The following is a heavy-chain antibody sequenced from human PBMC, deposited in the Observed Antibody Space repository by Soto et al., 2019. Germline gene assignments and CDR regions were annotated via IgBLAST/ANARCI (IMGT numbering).Heavy chain of an antibody. J-gene: IGHJ6*03. CDR3: ARDRVYCSGGSCYPTNYYMDV. D-gene: IGHD2-15*01. CDR2: ISSSSSYI. Sequence: SGGSLRLSCAASGFTFSSYAMSWARQAPGKGLEWVSAISSSSSYIYYADSVKGRFTISRDNAKNSLYLQMNSLRAEDTAVYYCARDRVYCSGGSCYPTNYYMDVWGKGTTVTVSS. CDR1: GFTFSSYA. V-gene: IGHV3-21*01.